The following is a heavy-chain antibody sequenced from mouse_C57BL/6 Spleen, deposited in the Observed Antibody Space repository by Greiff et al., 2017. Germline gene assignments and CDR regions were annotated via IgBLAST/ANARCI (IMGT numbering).Heavy chain of an antibody. CDR1: GFTFSSYG. CDR3: ARHPLITTVVAKPWFAY. J-gene: IGHJ3*01. CDR2: ISSGGSYT. D-gene: IGHD1-1*01. V-gene: IGHV5-6*01. Sequence: EVHLVESGGDLVKPGGSLKLSCAASGFTFSSYGMSWVRQTPDKRLEWVATISSGGSYTYYPDSVKGRFTISRDNAKNTLYLQMSSLKSEDTAMYYCARHPLITTVVAKPWFAYWGQGTLVTVSA.